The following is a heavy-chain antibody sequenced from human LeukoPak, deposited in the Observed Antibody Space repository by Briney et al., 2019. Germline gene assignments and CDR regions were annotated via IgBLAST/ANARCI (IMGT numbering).Heavy chain of an antibody. CDR1: AYIFGGYA. CDR3: ARKIEGLDY. J-gene: IGHJ4*02. CDR2: INAGNGNT. V-gene: IGHV1-3*01. Sequence: ASVKVSCKASAYIFGGYALHWVRQAPGQRLEWMGWINAGNGNTKYSQKFQGRVTITRDTSASTAYMELSSLRSEDTAVYYCARKIEGLDYWGQGTLVTVSS.